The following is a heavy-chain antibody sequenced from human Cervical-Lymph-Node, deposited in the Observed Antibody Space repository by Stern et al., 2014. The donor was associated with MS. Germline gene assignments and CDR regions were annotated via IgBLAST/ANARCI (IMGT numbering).Heavy chain of an antibody. CDR1: GGSISGYD. D-gene: IGHD5-24*01. V-gene: IGHV4-59*01. J-gene: IGHJ4*02. Sequence: QVQLVESGPGLVKPSETLSLTCTVSGGSISGYDSSWIRQPPGPGLEWIGHIYYSGSTNYMPSLKIRVSISIDTPKNQFSLKLSSVTAADTAVYYCARSRDAYSPLAYWGQGALVTVSS. CDR2: IYYSGST. CDR3: ARSRDAYSPLAY.